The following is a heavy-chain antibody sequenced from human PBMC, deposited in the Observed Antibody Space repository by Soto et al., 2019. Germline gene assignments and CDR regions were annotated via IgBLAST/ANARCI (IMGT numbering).Heavy chain of an antibody. CDR3: ARCPYYYDSSGYYFDYYGMDV. CDR1: GFTFSSYG. J-gene: IGHJ6*02. V-gene: IGHV3-33*01. D-gene: IGHD3-22*01. Sequence: QVQLVESGGGVVQPGRSLRLSCAASGFTFSSYGMHWVRQAPGKGLEWVAVIWYDGSNKYYADSVKGRFTISRDNSKNTLYLQMNSLRAEDTAVYYCARCPYYYDSSGYYFDYYGMDVWGQGTTVTVSS. CDR2: IWYDGSNK.